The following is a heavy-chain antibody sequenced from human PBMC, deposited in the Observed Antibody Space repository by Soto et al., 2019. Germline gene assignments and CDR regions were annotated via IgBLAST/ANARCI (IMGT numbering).Heavy chain of an antibody. J-gene: IGHJ3*02. D-gene: IGHD3-16*01. CDR2: IWYDGSNK. CDR1: GFTFSSYG. Sequence: PGGSLRLSCAASGFTFSSYGMHWVRQAPGKGLEWVAVIWYDGSNKYYADSVKGRFTISRDNAKSTLYLQMNSLRAEDAAVYYCVREYDDGNPYHQTDGFDIWGQGTMVTVSS. V-gene: IGHV3-33*01. CDR3: VREYDDGNPYHQTDGFDI.